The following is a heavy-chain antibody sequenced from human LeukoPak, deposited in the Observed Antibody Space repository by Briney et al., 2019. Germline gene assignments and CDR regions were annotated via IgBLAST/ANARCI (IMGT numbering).Heavy chain of an antibody. CDR3: ARTSIAARRADFDY. V-gene: IGHV1-2*02. Sequence: ASVKISCKTSGYTFTDYYIHWMRQAPGQGLEWMGWINSNSGGTSYAQKFQGRVTLTRDTPTRTAFMELNRLTSDDTAVYYCARTSIAARRADFDYWGQGTVVTVSS. D-gene: IGHD6-6*01. J-gene: IGHJ4*02. CDR1: GYTFTDYY. CDR2: INSNSGGT.